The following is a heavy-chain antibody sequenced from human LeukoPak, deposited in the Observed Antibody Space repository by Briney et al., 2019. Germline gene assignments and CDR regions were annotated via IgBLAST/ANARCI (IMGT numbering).Heavy chain of an antibody. V-gene: IGHV1-18*04. Sequence: GASVKFSCKASGYTFTSSGISWVRKAPGQGLEWMGWFSAYNGNTNYAQKLQGKVTMTTDTSTSTAYMELSSLRSDDTAVYYCARGTLELRYFDWLPDYWGQGTLVTVSS. CDR2: FSAYNGNT. D-gene: IGHD3-9*01. CDR3: ARGTLELRYFDWLPDY. CDR1: GYTFTSSG. J-gene: IGHJ4*02.